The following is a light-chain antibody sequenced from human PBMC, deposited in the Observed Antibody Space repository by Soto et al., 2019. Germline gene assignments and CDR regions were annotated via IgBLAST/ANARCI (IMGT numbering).Light chain of an antibody. CDR1: QSISNW. Sequence: DIQMTQSPSTLSAAGGEGVSMTCRASQSISNWLAWYQQKPGKAPNLLIYAASSLQSGVPSRFSGSGSGTEFTLTTTSLQADDFATYYCQQYDIHSTFGQGTRLEIK. V-gene: IGKV1-5*01. CDR2: AAS. CDR3: QQYDIHST. J-gene: IGKJ5*01.